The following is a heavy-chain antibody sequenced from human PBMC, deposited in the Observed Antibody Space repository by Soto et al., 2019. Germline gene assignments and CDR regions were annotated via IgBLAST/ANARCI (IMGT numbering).Heavy chain of an antibody. CDR1: VLLFTSSA. CDR2: IVVGSGNT. Sequence: NAAVLLFTSSAMQWVRQARGQRLERIGWIVVGSGNTNYAQKFQERVTITRDMSTSTAYMELSSLRSEDTAVYYCASTRRDGYNNDYYYYGMDVWGLGTTVTVSS. V-gene: IGHV1-58*02. CDR3: ASTRRDGYNNDYYYYGMDV. J-gene: IGHJ6*02. D-gene: IGHD5-12*01.